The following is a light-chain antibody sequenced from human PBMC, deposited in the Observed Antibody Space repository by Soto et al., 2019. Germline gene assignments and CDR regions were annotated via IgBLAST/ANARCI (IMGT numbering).Light chain of an antibody. J-gene: IGLJ3*02. CDR1: SSDVGAYNY. Sequence: QSARTQPPSASGSPGQSVTVSCTGTSSDVGAYNYVSWYQQYPGKAPKLMIYEVTKRPSGVPDRFSGSKSGNTASLTVSGLQAEDEADYYCTSYVGNNIWVFGGATKVTVL. V-gene: IGLV2-8*01. CDR2: EVT. CDR3: TSYVGNNIWV.